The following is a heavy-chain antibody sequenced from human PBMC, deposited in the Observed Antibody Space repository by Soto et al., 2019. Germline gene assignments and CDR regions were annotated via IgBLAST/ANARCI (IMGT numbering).Heavy chain of an antibody. J-gene: IGHJ6*02. V-gene: IGHV4-31*03. CDR1: GGSISSGGYY. Sequence: SETLSLTCTVSGGSISSGGYYWSWIRQHPGKGLEWIGYIYYSGSTYYNPSLKSRVTISVDTSKNQLSLKLSSVTAADTAVYYCAREGRYYDFWSGYDYYYYGMDVWGQGTTVTVSS. CDR2: IYYSGST. D-gene: IGHD3-3*01. CDR3: AREGRYYDFWSGYDYYYYGMDV.